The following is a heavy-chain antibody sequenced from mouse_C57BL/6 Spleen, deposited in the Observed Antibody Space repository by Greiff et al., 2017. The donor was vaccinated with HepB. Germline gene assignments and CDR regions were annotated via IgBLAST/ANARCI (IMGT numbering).Heavy chain of an antibody. CDR2: IDPSDSYT. V-gene: IGHV1-69*01. D-gene: IGHD2-4*01. Sequence: VKLQQPGAELVMPGASVKLSCKASGYTFTSYWMHWVKQRPGQGLEWIGEIDPSDSYTNYNQKFKGKSTLTVDKSSSTAYMQLSSLTSEDSAVYYCARLGLPSMDYWGQGTSVTVSS. CDR1: GYTFTSYW. J-gene: IGHJ4*01. CDR3: ARLGLPSMDY.